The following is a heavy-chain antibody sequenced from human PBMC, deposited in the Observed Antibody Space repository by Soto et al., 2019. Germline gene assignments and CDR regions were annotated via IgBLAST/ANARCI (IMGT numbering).Heavy chain of an antibody. J-gene: IGHJ4*02. D-gene: IGHD6-13*01. CDR2: IDPSDSYT. CDR3: ARHTAAAGND. CDR1: GYSFTSYW. V-gene: IGHV5-10-1*01. Sequence: GESLKISCKGSGYSFTSYWISWVRQMPGKGLEWLGRIDPSDSYTNYSPSFQGHVTISPDKSISTAYLQWSSLKASDTAMYYCARHTAAAGNDWGQGTLVTVSS.